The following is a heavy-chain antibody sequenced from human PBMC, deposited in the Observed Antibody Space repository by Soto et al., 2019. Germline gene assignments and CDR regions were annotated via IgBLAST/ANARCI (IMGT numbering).Heavy chain of an antibody. Sequence: EVQLLESGGGLEQPGGSLRLSCAVSGFTFSSFAMTWVRQAPGKGLEWVSGISGDGISTYYTDSVKGRFTISRDNSKNTLYLQMNSLRVEDTAVYFCAREVWRTVTTAAGDHYYCDGMDVWGQGTTVTVSS. J-gene: IGHJ6*02. CDR3: AREVWRTVTTAAGDHYYCDGMDV. CDR2: ISGDGIST. D-gene: IGHD4-17*01. V-gene: IGHV3-23*01. CDR1: GFTFSSFA.